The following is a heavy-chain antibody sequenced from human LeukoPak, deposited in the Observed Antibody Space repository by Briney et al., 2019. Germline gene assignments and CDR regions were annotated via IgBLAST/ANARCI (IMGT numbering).Heavy chain of an antibody. V-gene: IGHV4-61*02. CDR3: ARDQNWGDAFDI. J-gene: IGHJ3*02. Sequence: SQTLSLTCTVSGGPISSGSYYWSWIRQPAGKGLEWIGRIYTSGSTNYNPSLKSRVTISVDTSKNQFSLKLSSVTAADTAVYYCARDQNWGDAFDIWGQGTMVTVSS. D-gene: IGHD7-27*01. CDR1: GGPISSGSYY. CDR2: IYTSGST.